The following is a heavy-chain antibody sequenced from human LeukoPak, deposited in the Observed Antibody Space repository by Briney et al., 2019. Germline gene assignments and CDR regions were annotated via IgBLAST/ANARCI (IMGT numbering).Heavy chain of an antibody. CDR3: ARGGMIVVVIDDWYFDL. D-gene: IGHD3-22*01. CDR2: INHSGST. CDR1: GGSFSGYY. V-gene: IGHV4-34*01. Sequence: SETLSLTCAVYGGSFSGYYWSWIRQPPGKGLEWIGEINHSGSTNYNPSLKSRVTMSVDTSKNQFSLKLSSVTAADTAVYYCARGGMIVVVIDDWYFDLWGRGTLVTVSS. J-gene: IGHJ2*01.